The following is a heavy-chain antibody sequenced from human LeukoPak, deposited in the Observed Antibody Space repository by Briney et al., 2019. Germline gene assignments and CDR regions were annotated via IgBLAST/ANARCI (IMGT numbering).Heavy chain of an antibody. D-gene: IGHD6-19*01. V-gene: IGHV4-30-2*01. CDR3: ARAVSGRFDY. Sequence: SQTLSLTCAVSGGSISSGGYSWSWIRQPPGKGLEWIGYIYHSGSTYYNPSLKSRVTISVDTSKNQFSLRLSSVTAADTAIYYCARAVSGRFDYWGQGTLVTVSS. J-gene: IGHJ4*02. CDR2: IYHSGST. CDR1: GGSISSGGYS.